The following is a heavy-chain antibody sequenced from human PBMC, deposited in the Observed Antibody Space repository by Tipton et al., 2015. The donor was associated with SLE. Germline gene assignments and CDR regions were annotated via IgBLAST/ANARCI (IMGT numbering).Heavy chain of an antibody. Sequence: SLRLSCAASGFTFSSYAMYWVRQAPGKGLEWVAVISYDGGNKYYADSVKGRFTISRDNSKNTLYLQMNSLRAEDTAVYYCARAQGVTTGYFDYWGQGTLVTVSS. D-gene: IGHD4-11*01. CDR1: GFTFSSYA. V-gene: IGHV3-30*04. J-gene: IGHJ4*02. CDR3: ARAQGVTTGYFDY. CDR2: ISYDGGNK.